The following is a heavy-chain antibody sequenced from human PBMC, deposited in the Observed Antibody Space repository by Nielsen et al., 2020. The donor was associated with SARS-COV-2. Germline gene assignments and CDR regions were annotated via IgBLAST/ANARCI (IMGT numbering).Heavy chain of an antibody. CDR1: GFTFSSYW. V-gene: IGHV3-7*01. CDR2: IKEDGSEK. D-gene: IGHD7-27*01. Sequence: GESLKISCAASGFTFSSYWMSWVRQAPGKGLEWVANIKEDGSEKYYVDSVKGRFTISRDNAKNSLYLQMNSLRVEDTAVYYCARARDLGYWGQGTLVTVSS. J-gene: IGHJ4*02. CDR3: ARARDLGY.